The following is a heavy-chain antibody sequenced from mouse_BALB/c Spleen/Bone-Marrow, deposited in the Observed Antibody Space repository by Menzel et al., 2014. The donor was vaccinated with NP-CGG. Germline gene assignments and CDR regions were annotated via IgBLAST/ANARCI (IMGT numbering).Heavy chain of an antibody. CDR3: AALYGIVFDY. Sequence: VQLKESGPDLVKPGASVKISCKTSGYTFTEYTMHWVRQSHGKSLEWIGGINPNNGGTTYNQKFKGKATLTVDKSSGTAYMELRSLTSEVSAVYYCAALYGIVFDYWGQGTTLTVSS. CDR2: INPNNGGT. CDR1: GYTFTEYT. D-gene: IGHD2-1*01. J-gene: IGHJ2*01. V-gene: IGHV1-18*01.